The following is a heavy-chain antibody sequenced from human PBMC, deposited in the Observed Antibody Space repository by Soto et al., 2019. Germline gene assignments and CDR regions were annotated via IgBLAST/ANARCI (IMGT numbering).Heavy chain of an antibody. V-gene: IGHV4-39*01. CDR3: TWLRETLLYYFDY. J-gene: IGHJ4*02. D-gene: IGHD3-22*01. Sequence: QLQLQESGPGLVKPSETLSLTCTVSGGSISSSSYYWGWIRQPPGKGLEWIGSIYYSGSTYYNPSLKSRVTISVDTSKNQFSLKLSSVTAADTAVYYCTWLRETLLYYFDYWGQGTLVTVSS. CDR1: GGSISSSSYY. CDR2: IYYSGST.